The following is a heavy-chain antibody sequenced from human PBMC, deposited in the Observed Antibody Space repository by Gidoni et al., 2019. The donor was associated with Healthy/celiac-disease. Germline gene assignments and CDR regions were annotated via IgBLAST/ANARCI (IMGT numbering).Heavy chain of an antibody. CDR1: GGSISSSSYY. Sequence: QLQLQESGPGLVKPSETLSLTCTVSGGSISSSSYYWGWIRQPPGKGLEWIGSIYYSGSTYYNPSLKSRVTISVDTSKNQFSLKLSSVTAADTAVYYCASLPRDYDDGAFDIWGQGTMVTVSS. J-gene: IGHJ3*02. V-gene: IGHV4-39*01. CDR2: IYYSGST. D-gene: IGHD4-17*01. CDR3: ASLPRDYDDGAFDI.